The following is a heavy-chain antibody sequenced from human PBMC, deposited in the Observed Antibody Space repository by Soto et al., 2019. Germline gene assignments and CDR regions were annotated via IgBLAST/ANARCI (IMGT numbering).Heavy chain of an antibody. V-gene: IGHV3-72*01. CDR1: GLTFSDHY. Sequence: EVQLVESGGGLVQPGGSLRLSCAASGLTFSDHYSDWVRQAPGKGLEWVGRSRNKANSYTTEYAASVKGRFTLSRDDSTNSVYLQMNSLKTGDTAVYYCALGGGFQHWGQCTLVTVSS. D-gene: IGHD3-16*01. CDR3: ALGGGFQH. J-gene: IGHJ1*01. CDR2: SRNKANSYTT.